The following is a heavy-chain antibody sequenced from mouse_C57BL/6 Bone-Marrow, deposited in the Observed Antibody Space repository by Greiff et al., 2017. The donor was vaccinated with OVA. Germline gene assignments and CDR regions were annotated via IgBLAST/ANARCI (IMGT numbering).Heavy chain of an antibody. D-gene: IGHD2-2*01. CDR1: GYTFTDYE. CDR2: IDPETGGT. Sequence: VQLQQSGAELVRPGASVTLSCKASGYTFTDYEMHWVKQTPVHGLEWIGAIDPETGGTAYNQKFKGKAILTADKSSSTAYMALRSLTSEDSAVYYCTPYGSDYWGPGTTLTVSS. CDR3: TPYGSDY. J-gene: IGHJ2*01. V-gene: IGHV1-15*01.